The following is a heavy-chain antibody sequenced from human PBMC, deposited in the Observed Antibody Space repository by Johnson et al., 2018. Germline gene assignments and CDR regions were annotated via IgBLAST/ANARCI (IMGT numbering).Heavy chain of an antibody. Sequence: EVQLVETGGGLVQPGGSLRLSCAASGFTFTTYAMSWVRQAPGKGLEWVSVMFNDGSTYYADSVKGRFTILRDSSTNTVFLQMNSLRAEDMAVYYCASAAYRGGYYTIGGAEYCHRWGQGTLVTVSS. CDR1: GFTFTTYA. CDR2: MFNDGST. D-gene: IGHD3-3*01. V-gene: IGHV3-23*03. J-gene: IGHJ1*01. CDR3: ASAAYRGGYYTIGGAEYCHR.